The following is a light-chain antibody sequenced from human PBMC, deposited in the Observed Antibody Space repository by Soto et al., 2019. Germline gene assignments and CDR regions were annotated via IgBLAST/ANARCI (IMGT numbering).Light chain of an antibody. J-gene: IGKJ1*01. V-gene: IGKV3-20*01. CDR2: GAS. CDR3: QRHGRSSQT. CDR1: QSVSSSY. Sequence: EIVLTQYPGTLSLSPGERATLSCRDSQSVSSSYLAWYQQKPGQAPRLLIYGASSRATGIPDRFSGSGSGTAFTLTISRLEPEDFAVYCCQRHGRSSQTFGKGNKGELK.